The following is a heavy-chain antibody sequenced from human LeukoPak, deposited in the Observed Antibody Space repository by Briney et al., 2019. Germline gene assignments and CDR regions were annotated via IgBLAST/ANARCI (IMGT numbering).Heavy chain of an antibody. CDR1: GFTFSSYG. J-gene: IGHJ4*02. D-gene: IGHD2-21*02. V-gene: IGHV3-30*02. CDR3: AKDRLKTAYHFDY. Sequence: GGSLRLSCAASGFTFSSYGMHWVRQAPGKWLEWVAFIRYDGSNKYYADSVKGRFTISRDNSKNTLYLQMNSLRAEDTAVYYCAKDRLKTAYHFDYWGQGTLVTVSS. CDR2: IRYDGSNK.